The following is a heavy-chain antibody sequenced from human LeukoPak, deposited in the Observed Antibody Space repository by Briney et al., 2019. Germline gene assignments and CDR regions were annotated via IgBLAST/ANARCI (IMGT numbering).Heavy chain of an antibody. Sequence: SVKVSCKASGGTFSSYAISWVRQAPGQGLEWMGGIMPIFGTANYAQKFQGRVTITADESTSTAYMELSSLRSEDTAVYYCARDHTYVVVPAAMRGGVGDYHYGMDVWGQGTTVTVSS. CDR3: ARDHTYVVVPAAMRGGVGDYHYGMDV. J-gene: IGHJ6*02. D-gene: IGHD2-2*01. V-gene: IGHV1-69*13. CDR1: GGTFSSYA. CDR2: IMPIFGTA.